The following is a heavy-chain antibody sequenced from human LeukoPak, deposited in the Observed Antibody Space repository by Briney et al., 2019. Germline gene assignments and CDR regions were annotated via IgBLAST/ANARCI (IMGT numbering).Heavy chain of an antibody. V-gene: IGHV4-39*01. CDR1: GGSISSRSDY. J-gene: IGHJ6*03. CDR2: LDSSGST. Sequence: ASETLSLTCTVSGGSISSRSDYWGWIRQPPGKGLEWIGNLDSSGSTYYNPSLKSRVTISVGTSKNQFSLNLRSVTAADTAIYFCSRSHDYGGLYFYYYMDVWGKGTTVTVSS. D-gene: IGHD4-23*01. CDR3: SRSHDYGGLYFYYYMDV.